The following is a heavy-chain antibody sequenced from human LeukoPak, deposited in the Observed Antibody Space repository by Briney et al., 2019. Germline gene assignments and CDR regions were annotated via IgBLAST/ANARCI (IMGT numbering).Heavy chain of an antibody. CDR1: GFTFSSYA. J-gene: IGHJ6*02. CDR3: ARGRYYGMDV. V-gene: IGHV3-30*07. CDR2: ISYDGSNK. Sequence: GGSLRLSCAASGFTFSSYAMHWVRQAPGKGLEWVAVISYDGSNKYYADSVKGRFTISRDNSKNTLYLQMNSLRAEDTAVYYCARGRYYGMDVWGQGTTVTVSS.